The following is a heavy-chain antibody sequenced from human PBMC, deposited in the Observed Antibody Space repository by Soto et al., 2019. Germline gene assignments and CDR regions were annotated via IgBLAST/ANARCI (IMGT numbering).Heavy chain of an antibody. D-gene: IGHD6-13*01. CDR3: ARYSSNWFQTEGMDV. J-gene: IGHJ6*02. V-gene: IGHV4-61*01. CDR1: GGSFKSGSYS. CDR2: VYHTGRT. Sequence: PSETLSLTCTVSGGSFKSGSYSWSWIRQPPGKGLEWIGYVYHTGRTSYNPSLKSRVSISMDTSKNQFSLNLDSVTAADTAVYYCARYSSNWFQTEGMDVWGQGTTVTVSS.